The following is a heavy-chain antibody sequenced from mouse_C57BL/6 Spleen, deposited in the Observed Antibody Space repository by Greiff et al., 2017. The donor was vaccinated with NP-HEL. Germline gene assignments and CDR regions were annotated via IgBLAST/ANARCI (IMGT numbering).Heavy chain of an antibody. CDR1: GYTFTSYW. V-gene: IGHV1-52*01. Sequence: QVQLQQPGAELVRPGSSVKLSCKASGYTFTSYWMHWVKQRPIQGLEWIGNIDPSDSETHYNQKFKDKATLTVDKSSSTAYIQLSSLTSEDSAVYYCARKGNNWYFDVWGTGTTVTVSS. CDR2: IDPSDSET. CDR3: ARKGNNWYFDV. J-gene: IGHJ1*03.